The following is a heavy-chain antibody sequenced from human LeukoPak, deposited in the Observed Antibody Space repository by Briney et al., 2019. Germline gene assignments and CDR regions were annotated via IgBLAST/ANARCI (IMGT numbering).Heavy chain of an antibody. D-gene: IGHD4-23*01. CDR2: ISSSSSYI. V-gene: IGHV3-21*01. Sequence: PGGSLRLSCAASGFSFSSYSMNWVRLAPGKGLEWVSSISSSSSYIYYADSVKGRFTISRDNAKNSLYLQMNSLRAEDTAVYYCASDDYGGFDIWGQGQWSPSLQ. CDR3: ASDDYGGFDI. CDR1: GFSFSSYS. J-gene: IGHJ3*02.